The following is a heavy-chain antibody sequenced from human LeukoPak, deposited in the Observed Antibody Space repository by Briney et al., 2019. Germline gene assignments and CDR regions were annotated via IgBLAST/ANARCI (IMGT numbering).Heavy chain of an antibody. CDR1: GYSFTNYW. J-gene: IGHJ6*03. CDR2: IYPGDSNT. V-gene: IGHV5-51*01. D-gene: IGHD2-15*01. CDR3: ARHLRGYCSGGSCYGYYYYMDV. Sequence: GESLKISCKGSGYSFTNYWIGWVRQLPGKGLEWMGIIYPGDSNTRYSPSFQGQVTISADKAITTAYLQWSSLKASDTAMYYCARHLRGYCSGGSCYGYYYYMDVWGKGTTVTVSS.